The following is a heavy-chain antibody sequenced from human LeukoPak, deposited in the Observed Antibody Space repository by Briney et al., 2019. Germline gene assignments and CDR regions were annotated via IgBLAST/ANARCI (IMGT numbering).Heavy chain of an antibody. D-gene: IGHD1-1*01. CDR3: ARDGTSYGMDV. CDR2: ISYDGSNK. V-gene: IGHV3-30*03. J-gene: IGHJ6*02. CDR1: GFSFSSYG. Sequence: TGGSLRLSCAASGFSFSSYGMHWVRQPPGKGLEWVAFISYDGSNKYYADSVKGRFTISRDNSQNTVYLQMNSLRGEDTAVYYYARDGTSYGMDVWGQGTTVTVSS.